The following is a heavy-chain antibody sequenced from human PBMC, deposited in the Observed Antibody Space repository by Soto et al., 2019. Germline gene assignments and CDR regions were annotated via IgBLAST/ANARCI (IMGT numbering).Heavy chain of an antibody. CDR2: IQDGGSI. J-gene: IGHJ4*02. V-gene: IGHV3-66*01. Sequence: GGSQRLSCAAAGFNVRNNGRTWVRQAPGKGLEWVAVIQDGGSISYADSVSDRFTISRDNAKNTVFLEMNSLRPEDTAVYFCARGEGSGSNALGHWGQGTLVTVSS. D-gene: IGHD3-16*01. CDR3: ARGEGSGSNALGH. CDR1: GFNVRNNG.